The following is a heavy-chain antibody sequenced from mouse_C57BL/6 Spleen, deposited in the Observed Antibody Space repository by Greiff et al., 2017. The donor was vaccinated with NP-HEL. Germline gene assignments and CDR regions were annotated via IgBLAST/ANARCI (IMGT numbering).Heavy chain of an antibody. CDR2: IDPETGGT. CDR1: GYTFTDYE. Sequence: QVHVKQSGAELVRPGASVTLSCKASGYTFTDYEMHWVKQTPVHGLEWIGAIDPETGGTAYNQKFKGKAILTADKSSSTAYMELRSLTSEDSAVYYCTRWGLWSFAYWGQGTLVTVSA. V-gene: IGHV1-15*01. D-gene: IGHD1-1*02. J-gene: IGHJ3*01. CDR3: TRWGLWSFAY.